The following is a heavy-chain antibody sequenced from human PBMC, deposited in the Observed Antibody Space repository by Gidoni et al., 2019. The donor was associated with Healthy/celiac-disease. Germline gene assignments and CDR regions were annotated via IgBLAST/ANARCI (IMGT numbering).Heavy chain of an antibody. CDR3: ARSSLYSYGTIGAFDI. Sequence: QDQLVQSGAEVKKPGASVKVSCKASGYTFTRYGISWVRQAPVQGLEWMGWISAYNGNTNYAQKLQGRVTMTTDTSTSTAYMELRSLRSDDTAVYYCARSSLYSYGTIGAFDIWGQGTMVTVSS. V-gene: IGHV1-18*01. CDR2: ISAYNGNT. D-gene: IGHD5-18*01. CDR1: GYTFTRYG. J-gene: IGHJ3*02.